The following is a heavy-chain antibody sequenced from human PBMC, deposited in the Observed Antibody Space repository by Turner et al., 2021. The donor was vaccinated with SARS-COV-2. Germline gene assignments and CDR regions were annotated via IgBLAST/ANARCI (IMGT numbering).Heavy chain of an antibody. CDR1: GFTFSSYS. D-gene: IGHD3-10*01. J-gene: IGHJ4*02. Sequence: EVQLVESGGGLVKPGGSLRLSCAASGFTFSSYSMNWVRQAAGKGLEWVSAISSSSSYRYYADAVKGRFTISRNNAKNSLYLQMNVLRTEDTAVYYCATRLLTDDGSGRPGDYWGQGTLVTVSS. CDR2: ISSSSSYR. CDR3: ATRLLTDDGSGRPGDY. V-gene: IGHV3-21*01.